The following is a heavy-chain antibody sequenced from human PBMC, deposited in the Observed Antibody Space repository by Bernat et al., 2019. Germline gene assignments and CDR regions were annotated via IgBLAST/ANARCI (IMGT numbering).Heavy chain of an antibody. J-gene: IGHJ4*02. Sequence: QVQLVESGGGVVQPGRSLRLSCAASGFTFSSYAMHWVRQAPGKGLEWVAVISYDGSNKYYADSVKGRFTISRDNSKNTLYLQMNSLRAEDTAVYYFASPGSSGSYYAPGYYFDYWGQGTLVTVSS. CDR3: ASPGSSGSYYAPGYYFDY. CDR1: GFTFSSYA. D-gene: IGHD3-10*01. CDR2: ISYDGSNK. V-gene: IGHV3-30-3*01.